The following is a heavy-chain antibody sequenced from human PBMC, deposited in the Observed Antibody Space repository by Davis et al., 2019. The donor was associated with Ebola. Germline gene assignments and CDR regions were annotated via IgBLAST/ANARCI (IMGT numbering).Heavy chain of an antibody. CDR2: ISAYNGNT. CDR3: ARTSKLLWFGEFSYGMDV. Sequence: ASVKVSCKASGYTFTSYGISWVRQAPGQGLEWMGWISAYNGNTNYAQKIQGRVTMTTDTSTSKAYMELRSLRSDDTAVYYCARTSKLLWFGEFSYGMDVWGKGTTVTVSS. D-gene: IGHD3-10*01. V-gene: IGHV1-18*01. J-gene: IGHJ6*04. CDR1: GYTFTSYG.